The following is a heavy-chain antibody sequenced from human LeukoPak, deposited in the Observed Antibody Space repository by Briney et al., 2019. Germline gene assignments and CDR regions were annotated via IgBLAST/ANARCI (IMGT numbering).Heavy chain of an antibody. CDR2: IIPILGIA. V-gene: IGHV1-69*04. Sequence: ASVKVSCKASGGTFSSYAISWVRQAPGQGLEWMGRIIPILGIANYAQKFQGRVTITADKSTSTAYMELSSLRSEDTAVYHCARGRGYYYDSSGYLAFDYWGQGTLVTVSS. D-gene: IGHD3-22*01. J-gene: IGHJ4*02. CDR1: GGTFSSYA. CDR3: ARGRGYYYDSSGYLAFDY.